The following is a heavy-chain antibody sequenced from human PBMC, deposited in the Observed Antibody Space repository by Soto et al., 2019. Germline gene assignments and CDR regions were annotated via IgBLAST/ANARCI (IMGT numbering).Heavy chain of an antibody. D-gene: IGHD1-26*01. CDR3: ARAGYTGHYSPIDY. J-gene: IGHJ4*02. Sequence: SETLSLTCTVSGGSISGYYWSWIRQPPGKGLEWIGYSGNTNYNPSLKSRVTMSIDTSKNQFSLKLSSVTAADTAVYYCARAGYTGHYSPIDYWGPGILVTVSS. V-gene: IGHV4-59*01. CDR2: SGNT. CDR1: GGSISGYY.